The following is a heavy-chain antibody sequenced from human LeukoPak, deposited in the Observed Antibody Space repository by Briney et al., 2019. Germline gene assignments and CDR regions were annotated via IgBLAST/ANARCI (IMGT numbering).Heavy chain of an antibody. D-gene: IGHD3-22*01. V-gene: IGHV1-8*01. CDR1: GYTFTSYD. J-gene: IGHJ3*02. CDR3: ARMYYDSGGNPEGAFDI. Sequence: ASVKVSCKASGYTFTSYDINWVRQATGQGLEWMGWMNPNSGNTGYAQKFQGRVTMTRNTSISTAYMELSSLRSEDTAVYYCARMYYDSGGNPEGAFDIWGQGTMVTVSS. CDR2: MNPNSGNT.